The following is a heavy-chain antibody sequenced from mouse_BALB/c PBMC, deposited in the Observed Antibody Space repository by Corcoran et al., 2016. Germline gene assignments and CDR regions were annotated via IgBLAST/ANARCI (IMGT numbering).Heavy chain of an antibody. V-gene: IGHV8-8*01. J-gene: IGHJ4*01. CDR2: LWWDDDK. CDR3: ARRVEGNFPMDY. D-gene: IGHD2-1*01. CDR1: GFSLSTSGIG. Sequence: QVTLKESFPGLLKPSQTLSLTCSFSGFSLSTSGIGVVWIRQPSGKGLEWLAHLWWDDDKYYNPSLKSQLTISKDTSRNQVFLKITSVDTADTATYYGARRVEGNFPMDYWGQGTSVNVSS.